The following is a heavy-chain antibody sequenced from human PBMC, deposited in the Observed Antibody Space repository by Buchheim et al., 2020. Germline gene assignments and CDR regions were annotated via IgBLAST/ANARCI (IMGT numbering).Heavy chain of an antibody. CDR2: INSDGSST. D-gene: IGHD6-13*01. CDR1: GFTFSSYW. Sequence: VQLVESGGGVVQPGRSLRLSCAASGFTFSSYWMHWVRQAPGKGLVWVSRINSDGSSTSYADSVKGRFTISRDNAKNTLYLQMNSLRAEDTAVYYCARDEAVGIAASLDYYYYGMDVWGQGTT. CDR3: ARDEAVGIAASLDYYYYGMDV. V-gene: IGHV3-74*01. J-gene: IGHJ6*02.